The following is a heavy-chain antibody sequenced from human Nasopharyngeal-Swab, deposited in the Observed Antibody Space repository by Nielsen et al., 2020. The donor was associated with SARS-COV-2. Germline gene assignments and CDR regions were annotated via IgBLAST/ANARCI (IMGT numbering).Heavy chain of an antibody. CDR2: IIPIFGTA. CDR3: AKYSSSWLYYYGMDV. Sequence: SVKVSCKASGGTFSSYAISWVRQAPGQGLEWMGGIIPIFGTANYAQKFQGRVTITADESTSTAYMELSSLRSEDTAVYYCAKYSSSWLYYYGMDVWGQGTTVTVSS. J-gene: IGHJ6*02. D-gene: IGHD6-13*01. V-gene: IGHV1-69*13. CDR1: GGTFSSYA.